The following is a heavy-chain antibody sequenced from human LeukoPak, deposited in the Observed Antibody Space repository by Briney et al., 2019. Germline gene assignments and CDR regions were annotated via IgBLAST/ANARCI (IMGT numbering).Heavy chain of an antibody. D-gene: IGHD2-2*01. J-gene: IGHJ5*02. Sequence: PGRSMRLSCAASGFTFSNYAMDWVRQAPGKGLEWVAAIWHDGTNEYYGNSVKGRFTVSRDNSKNTLYLEMISLRAEDTAIYYCAKDGDCSSTSCYPGFSWFDPWGQGTLVTVSS. CDR2: IWHDGTNE. V-gene: IGHV3-33*03. CDR3: AKDGDCSSTSCYPGFSWFDP. CDR1: GFTFSNYA.